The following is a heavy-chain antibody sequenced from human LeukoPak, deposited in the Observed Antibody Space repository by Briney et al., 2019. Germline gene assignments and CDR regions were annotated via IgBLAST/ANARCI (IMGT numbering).Heavy chain of an antibody. CDR2: IIPILGIA. CDR3: ARDSPGGYYYDSSGYYFDC. J-gene: IGHJ4*02. Sequence: SVKVSCKASGGTFSSYAISWVRQAPGQGLEWMGRIIPILGIANYAQKFQGRVTITADKSTSTAYMELSSLRSEDTAVYYCARDSPGGYYYDSSGYYFDCWGQGTLVTVSS. CDR1: GGTFSSYA. V-gene: IGHV1-69*04. D-gene: IGHD3-22*01.